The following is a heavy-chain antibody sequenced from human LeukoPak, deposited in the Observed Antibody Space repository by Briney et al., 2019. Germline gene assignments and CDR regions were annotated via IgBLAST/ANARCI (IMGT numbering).Heavy chain of an antibody. CDR1: GFSLSTYA. CDR2: ISGSGDKT. J-gene: IGHJ6*03. Sequence: GGSLRLSCAASGFSLSTYALSWVRQAPGGGLEWVAAISGSGDKTYHADSVKGRFTISKDNSENRLSLQMDSLRAEDTAVYFCAKDTTAWWYHKAYMNVWGKGTTVTVSS. V-gene: IGHV3-23*01. CDR3: AKDTTAWWYHKAYMNV. D-gene: IGHD2-15*01.